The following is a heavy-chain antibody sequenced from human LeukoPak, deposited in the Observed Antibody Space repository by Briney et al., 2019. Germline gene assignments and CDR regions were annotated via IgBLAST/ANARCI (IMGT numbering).Heavy chain of an antibody. J-gene: IGHJ4*02. Sequence: PGGSLRLSCAASGFTFSTYFMHWVRQAPGKGLEWVADIASDGSHTFYVESVKGRFTISRDNSKNTLYLQMNSLRAEDTAVYYCAKDYYGPSGGIDYWGQGTLVTVSS. V-gene: IGHV3-30-3*02. CDR3: AKDYYGPSGGIDY. D-gene: IGHD3-10*01. CDR1: GFTFSTYF. CDR2: IASDGSHT.